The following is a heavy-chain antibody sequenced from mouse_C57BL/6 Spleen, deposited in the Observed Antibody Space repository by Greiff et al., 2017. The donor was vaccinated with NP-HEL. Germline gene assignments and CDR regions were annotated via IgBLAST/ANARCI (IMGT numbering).Heavy chain of an antibody. CDR2: FHPSDSDT. D-gene: IGHD4-1*02. V-gene: IGHV1-74*01. CDR1: GYTFTSYW. J-gene: IGHJ2*01. Sequence: VQLQQPGAELVKPGASVKVSCKASGYTFTSYWMHWVKQRPGQGLEWIGRFHPSDSDTNYNQKFKGKATLTVDKSSSTAYMQLSSLTSEDSAVYYCAIGGQLGYFDYWGQGTTLTVSS. CDR3: AIGGQLGYFDY.